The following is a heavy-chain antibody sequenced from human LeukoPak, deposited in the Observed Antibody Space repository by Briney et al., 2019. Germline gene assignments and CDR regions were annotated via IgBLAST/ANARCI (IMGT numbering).Heavy chain of an antibody. CDR3: AKMRYDSSGRLLTDAFDI. D-gene: IGHD3-22*01. CDR2: VSWNCGSI. V-gene: IGHV3-9*03. J-gene: IGHJ3*02. Sequence: PGGSLRLSCAASGFTFDDYAMHWVRQAPGKGLEWVSGVSWNCGSIGYADSVKGRFTISRDNAKNSLYLQMNSLRAEDMALYYCAKMRYDSSGRLLTDAFDIWGQGTMVTVSS. CDR1: GFTFDDYA.